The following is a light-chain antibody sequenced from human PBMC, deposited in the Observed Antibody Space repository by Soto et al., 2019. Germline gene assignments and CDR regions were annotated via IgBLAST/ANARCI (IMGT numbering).Light chain of an antibody. CDR2: KAS. Sequence: DIQMTQSPSTLSASVGDRVTITCRASQSISSWLAWYQQKPGKAPKLLIYKASSLESGVPSRFSGSGSGTEFTLTISGLQPDDFATYYCQQDNRYSTLGRGTKLEIK. CDR3: QQDNRYST. J-gene: IGKJ2*01. CDR1: QSISSW. V-gene: IGKV1-5*03.